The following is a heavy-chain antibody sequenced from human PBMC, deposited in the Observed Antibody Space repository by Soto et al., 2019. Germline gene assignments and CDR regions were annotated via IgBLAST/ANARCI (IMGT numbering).Heavy chain of an antibody. V-gene: IGHV3-23*01. CDR1: GFTFSSYS. CDR2: ISGSGGAT. CDR3: ANAGRPYYDFWSANRFDP. D-gene: IGHD3-3*01. J-gene: IGHJ5*02. Sequence: HPGGSLRLSCAASGFTFSSYSITWVRQAPGKGLEWVSSISGSGGATYYADSVKGRFTISRDDSKSTLHLQMNSLRAEDTALYYCANAGRPYYDFWSANRFDPWGQGTLVTVSS.